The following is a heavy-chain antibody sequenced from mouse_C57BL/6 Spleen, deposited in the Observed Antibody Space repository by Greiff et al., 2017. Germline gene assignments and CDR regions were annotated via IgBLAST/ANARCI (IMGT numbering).Heavy chain of an antibody. V-gene: IGHV1-66*01. J-gene: IGHJ3*01. CDR2: IYPGSGNT. D-gene: IGHD1-1*01. CDR3: ARGYYGSAY. Sequence: QVQLKQSGPELVKPGASVKISCKASGYSFTSYYIHWVKQRPGQGLEWIGWIYPGSGNTKYNEKFKGKATLTADTSSSTAYMQLSSLTSEDSAVYYCARGYYGSAYWGQGTLVTVSA. CDR1: GYSFTSYY.